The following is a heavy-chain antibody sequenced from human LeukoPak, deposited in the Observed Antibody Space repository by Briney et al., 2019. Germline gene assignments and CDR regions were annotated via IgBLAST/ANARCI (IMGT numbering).Heavy chain of an antibody. Sequence: SETLSLTCTVSGGSISSYYWSWIRQPPGKGLEWIGYIYYSGSTNYNPSLKSRVTISVDTSKNQFSLKLSFVTAADTAVYYCARGASAMDNFDYWGQGTLVTVSS. J-gene: IGHJ4*02. CDR1: GGSISSYY. D-gene: IGHD5-18*01. V-gene: IGHV4-59*01. CDR3: ARGASAMDNFDY. CDR2: IYYSGST.